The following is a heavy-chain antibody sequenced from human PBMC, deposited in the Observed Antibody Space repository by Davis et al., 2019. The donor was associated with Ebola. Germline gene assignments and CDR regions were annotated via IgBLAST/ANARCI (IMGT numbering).Heavy chain of an antibody. D-gene: IGHD4-23*01. V-gene: IGHV3-21*01. CDR2: ISSSSSYI. CDR1: GFTFSSYS. CDR3: ASGDYGGNSYYFDY. Sequence: GESLKISCAASGFTFSSYSMNWVRQAPGKGLEWVSSISSSSSYIYYADSVKGRFTISRDNAKNSLYLQMNSLRAEDTAVYYCASGDYGGNSYYFDYWGQGTLVTVSS. J-gene: IGHJ4*02.